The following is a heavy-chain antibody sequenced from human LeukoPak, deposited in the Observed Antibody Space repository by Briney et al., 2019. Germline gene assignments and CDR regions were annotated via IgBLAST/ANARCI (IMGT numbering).Heavy chain of an antibody. V-gene: IGHV1-18*01. Sequence: ASVTVSCKASGYTFTSYGISWVRQAPGQGLEWMGWISAYNSNTNYAQKLQGRVTMTTDTSTSTAYMELRSLRSDDTAVYYCARGSMVRGVIIITGAAHWGQGTLVTVSS. CDR2: ISAYNSNT. CDR1: GYTFTSYG. D-gene: IGHD3-10*01. CDR3: ARGSMVRGVIIITGAAH. J-gene: IGHJ1*01.